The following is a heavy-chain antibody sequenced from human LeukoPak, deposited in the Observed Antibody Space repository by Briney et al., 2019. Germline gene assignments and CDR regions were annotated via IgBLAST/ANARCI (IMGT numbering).Heavy chain of an antibody. V-gene: IGHV4-61*02. CDR1: GGSISSSSYY. Sequence: PSETLSLTCTVSGGSISSSSYYWSWIRQPAGKGLEWIGRIYTSGSTNYNPSLKSRVTMSVDTSKNQFSLKLSSVTAADTAVYYCASNGDYVMGFDPWGQGTLVTVSS. D-gene: IGHD4-17*01. J-gene: IGHJ5*02. CDR2: IYTSGST. CDR3: ASNGDYVMGFDP.